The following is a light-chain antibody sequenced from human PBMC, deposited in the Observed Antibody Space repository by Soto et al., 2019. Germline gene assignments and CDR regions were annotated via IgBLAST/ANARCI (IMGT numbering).Light chain of an antibody. Sequence: IQLTQSPYSLSASAGDRVTITCRASQGISSYLAWYQQKPGKAPKLLIYLASTLHSGVPSRFSGSGSGTDFTLTISSLQPEDFATYYCQQLNAYPLTFGGGTKVEIK. V-gene: IGKV1-9*01. CDR1: QGISSY. CDR2: LAS. CDR3: QQLNAYPLT. J-gene: IGKJ4*01.